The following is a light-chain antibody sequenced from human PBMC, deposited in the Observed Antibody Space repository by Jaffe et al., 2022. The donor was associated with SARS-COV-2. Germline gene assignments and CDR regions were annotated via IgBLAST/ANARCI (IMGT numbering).Light chain of an antibody. CDR2: DVS. J-gene: IGLJ2*01. CDR3: CSYAGTNTLVV. V-gene: IGLV2-11*01. Sequence: QSALTQPRSVSGSPGQSVTISCTGTSSDVGGHNYVSWYQKHPGKAPKLLICDVSTRPSGVPDRFSGSKSGNTASLTISGLQAEDEADYYCCSYAGTNTLVVFGGGTKLTVL. CDR1: SSDVGGHNY.